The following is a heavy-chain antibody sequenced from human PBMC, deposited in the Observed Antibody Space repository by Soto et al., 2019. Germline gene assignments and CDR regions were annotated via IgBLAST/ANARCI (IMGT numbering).Heavy chain of an antibody. D-gene: IGHD2-8*01. CDR2: IYPGDSDT. CDR1: GYSFTNYW. J-gene: IGHJ4*02. CDR3: ARQDYKYAYFDF. Sequence: PGEPLKISCNGSGYSFTNYWIGWVRQMPGKGLEWMGIIYPGDSDTRYSPSFQGQVIISVDQSISTAYLQWSSLQASDTAMYYCARQDYKYAYFDFWGQGTLVTGSS. V-gene: IGHV5-51*01.